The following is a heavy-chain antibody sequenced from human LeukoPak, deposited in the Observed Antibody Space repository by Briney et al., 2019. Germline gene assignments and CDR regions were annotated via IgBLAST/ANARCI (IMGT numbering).Heavy chain of an antibody. D-gene: IGHD6-19*01. J-gene: IGHJ6*04. CDR3: ARVVAVAGTFFDV. Sequence: SETLSLTCTVSGGSISSSSYYWGWIRQPPGKGLEWIGSSYYSGSTYYNPSLKSRVTISVDTSKNQFSLKLSSVTAADTAVYYCARVVAVAGTFFDVWGKGTTVTVSS. V-gene: IGHV4-39*07. CDR2: SYYSGST. CDR1: GGSISSSSYY.